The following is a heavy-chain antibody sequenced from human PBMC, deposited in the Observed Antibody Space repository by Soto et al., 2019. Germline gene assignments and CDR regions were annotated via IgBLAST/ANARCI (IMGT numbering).Heavy chain of an antibody. CDR3: ARGGSRDGYNFRYYYYYGMDV. D-gene: IGHD5-12*01. J-gene: IGHJ6*02. CDR2: INPSGGST. Sequence: GASVKVSCKASGYTFTSYYMHWVRQAPGQGLEWMGIINPSGGSTSYAQKFQGRVTMTRDTSTSTVYVELSSLRSEDTAVYYCARGGSRDGYNFRYYYYYGMDVWGQGTTVTVSS. CDR1: GYTFTSYY. V-gene: IGHV1-46*01.